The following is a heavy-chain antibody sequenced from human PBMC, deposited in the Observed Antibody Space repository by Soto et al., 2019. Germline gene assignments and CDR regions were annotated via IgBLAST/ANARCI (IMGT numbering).Heavy chain of an antibody. CDR2: INPNSGGT. V-gene: IGHV1-2*04. Sequence: ASVKVSCKASGYTFTGYYIHWVRQAPGQGLEWMGRINPNSGGTDYAQKFQGWVTMTRDTSISTVYMELSRLTSGDTAVYYCARDGALIAVRPGLGIHYYFGMDVWGQGTTVTVSS. CDR1: GYTFTGYY. D-gene: IGHD6-6*01. CDR3: ARDGALIAVRPGLGIHYYFGMDV. J-gene: IGHJ6*02.